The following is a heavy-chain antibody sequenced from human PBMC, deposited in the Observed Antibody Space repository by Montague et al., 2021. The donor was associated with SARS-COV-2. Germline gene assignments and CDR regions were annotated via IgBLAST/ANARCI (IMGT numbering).Heavy chain of an antibody. V-gene: IGHV3-30*04. CDR3: ASETSVTYDAFDS. CDR1: GFTFSSYI. CDR2: ISNDGSKK. J-gene: IGHJ4*02. Sequence: FLRLSCAASGFTFSSYIMHWVRQAPGKGLEWVADISNDGSKKYYADSVKGRFTISRDNSENTLFLQMTSLRAEDTAVYFCASETSVTYDAFDSWGQGTLVTVSS. D-gene: IGHD2-21*02.